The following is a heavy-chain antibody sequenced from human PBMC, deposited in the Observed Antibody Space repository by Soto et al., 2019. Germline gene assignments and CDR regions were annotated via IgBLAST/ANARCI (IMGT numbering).Heavy chain of an antibody. CDR3: ARYGAAEPNYYYGMDV. D-gene: IGHD1-1*01. CDR2: IKQDGSEK. Sequence: PGGSLRLSCAASGFTFSSYWMSWVRQAPGKGLEWVANIKQDGSEKYYVDSVKGRFTISRDNAKNSLYLQMNSLRAEDTAVYYCARYGAAEPNYYYGMDVWGQGTTVTVSS. CDR1: GFTFSSYW. J-gene: IGHJ6*02. V-gene: IGHV3-7*03.